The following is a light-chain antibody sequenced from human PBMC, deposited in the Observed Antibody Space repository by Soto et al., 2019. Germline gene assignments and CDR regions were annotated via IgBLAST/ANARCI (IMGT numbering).Light chain of an antibody. CDR2: GAS. CDR1: HSVGSN. Sequence: IVLPQSPATLSVSPGERATLSCRASHSVGSNLAWYQQKPGQAPRLLIYGASNTATGIPARFSGSGSGAGFTLTISRLEPEDFADYYCQQYGTSPFTFGPGTKVDIK. CDR3: QQYGTSPFT. J-gene: IGKJ3*01. V-gene: IGKV3D-15*01.